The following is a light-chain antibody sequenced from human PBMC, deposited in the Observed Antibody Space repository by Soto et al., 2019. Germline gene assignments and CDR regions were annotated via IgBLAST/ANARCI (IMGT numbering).Light chain of an antibody. V-gene: IGKV1-39*01. CDR3: QHSYSTPLT. Sequence: DIQMTQSPSSLSASVGDRVTITCRASQTMSSYLNWYQQKPGQAPKLLIYAASSLQSGVPSRFSGSGGRPDFTLTLSTLQPEDFATYYCQHSYSTPLTFGGGTKVEIK. CDR2: AAS. J-gene: IGKJ4*01. CDR1: QTMSSY.